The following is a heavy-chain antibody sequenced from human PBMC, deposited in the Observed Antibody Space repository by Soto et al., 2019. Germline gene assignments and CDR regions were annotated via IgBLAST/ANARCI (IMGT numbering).Heavy chain of an antibody. D-gene: IGHD3-16*02. V-gene: IGHV4-59*01. CDR3: ARGYDYIWGSYRQERAFDI. CDR1: GGSISSYY. CDR2: IYYSGST. Sequence: SETLSLTCTVSGGSISSYYWSWIRQPPGKGLEWIGYIYYSGSTNYNPSLKSRVTISVDTSKNQFSLKLSSVTAADTAVYYCARGYDYIWGSYRQERAFDIWGQGTMVTVSS. J-gene: IGHJ3*02.